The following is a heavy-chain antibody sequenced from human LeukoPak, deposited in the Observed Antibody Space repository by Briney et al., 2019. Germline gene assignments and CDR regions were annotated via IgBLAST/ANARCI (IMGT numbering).Heavy chain of an antibody. CDR3: ARASHKLTSITMVRGVINAFHI. V-gene: IGHV4-4*02. CDR2: IGHSGSS. CDR1: GGSISISNG. D-gene: IGHD3-10*01. Sequence: LSLSCAFGGGSISISNGWVWVLQRPGKGLEGIGYIGHSGSSNYNPSLKSLVIISVDKSKTQFSLNLSSVTAADPAVYYCARASHKLTSITMVRGVINAFHIWGQGTVVTVSS. J-gene: IGHJ3*02.